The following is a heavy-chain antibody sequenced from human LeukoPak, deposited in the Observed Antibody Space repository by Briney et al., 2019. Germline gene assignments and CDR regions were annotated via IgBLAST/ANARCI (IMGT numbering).Heavy chain of an antibody. V-gene: IGHV1-2*02. CDR2: INPNSGGT. CDR1: GYTFTGYY. J-gene: IGHJ4*02. CDR3: SAIEIATITDDY. D-gene: IGHD5-24*01. Sequence: ASVKVSCKASGYTFTGYYMHWVRQAPGQGLEWMGWINPNSGGTNYAQKFQGRVTMTRDTSISTAYMELSRLRSDDTAVYYCSAIEIATITDDYWGQGTLVTVSS.